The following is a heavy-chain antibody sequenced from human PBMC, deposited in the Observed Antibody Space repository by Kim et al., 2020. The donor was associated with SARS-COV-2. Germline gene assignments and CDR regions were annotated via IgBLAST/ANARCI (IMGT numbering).Heavy chain of an antibody. CDR3: VRDLGIGDY. V-gene: IGHV3-21*06. CDR2: STYI. D-gene: IGHD3-16*01. J-gene: IGHJ4*02. Sequence: STYIYYADSVKGRITIARDNAKNSLYLQVNSLTVEDTAVYYCVRDLGIGDYWGQGTLVTVSS.